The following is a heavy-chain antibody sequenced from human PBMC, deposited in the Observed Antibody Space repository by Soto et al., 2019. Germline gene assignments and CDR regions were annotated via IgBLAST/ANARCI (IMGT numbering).Heavy chain of an antibody. CDR1: GFSLSTSGMR. V-gene: IGHV2-70*04. D-gene: IGHD2-2*01. J-gene: IGHJ5*02. Sequence: ESGPTLVNPTQTLTLTCTFSGFSLSTSGMRVSWIRQPPGKALEWLARIDWDDDKFYSTSLKTRLTISKDTSKNQVVLTMTNMDPVDTATYYCARSRYYCSSTSCYPGTFDPWGQGTLVTVSS. CDR3: ARSRYYCSSTSCYPGTFDP. CDR2: IDWDDDK.